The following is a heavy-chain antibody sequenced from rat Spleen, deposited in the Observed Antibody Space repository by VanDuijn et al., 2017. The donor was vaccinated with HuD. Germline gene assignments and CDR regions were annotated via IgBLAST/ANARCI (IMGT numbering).Heavy chain of an antibody. CDR3: SREWDYGGYSELRY. J-gene: IGHJ2*01. Sequence: QVQLKESGPGLVQPSETLSLSCTVSGFSLTKHSVSWVRQPSGKGPEWMGRMWYDGETSYNSDLISRLSISRDTSKNQVFLKVNSLQTDDTGTYYCSREWDYGGYSELRYWGQGVMVTVSS. CDR2: MWYDGET. CDR1: GFSLTKHS. V-gene: IGHV2-63*01. D-gene: IGHD1-11*01.